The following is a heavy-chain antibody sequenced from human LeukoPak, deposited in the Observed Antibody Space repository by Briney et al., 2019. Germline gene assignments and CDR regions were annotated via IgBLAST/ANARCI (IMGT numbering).Heavy chain of an antibody. J-gene: IGHJ4*02. CDR2: IGIDSGNT. D-gene: IGHD1-1*01. CDR3: ARDHNYAFDN. V-gene: IGHV3-11*06. CDR1: GLPFIEYC. Sequence: GGSLRLSCTASGLPFIEYCMNSVRQDQGKGLEWISYIGIDSGNTKYADSVRGRFTISADKAKNSLYLQMNSLRVEDTAVYYCARDHNYAFDNWGQGTLVSVAS.